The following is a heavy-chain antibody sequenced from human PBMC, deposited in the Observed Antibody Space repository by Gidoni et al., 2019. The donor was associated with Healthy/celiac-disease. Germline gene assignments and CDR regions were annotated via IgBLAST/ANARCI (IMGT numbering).Heavy chain of an antibody. D-gene: IGHD5-12*01. Sequence: VQMVQSGAEVKMLGPSVNVSCKASGGTFSSYAISWVRQAPSQGLEWIGGITPIFGTANHAKNFQGTVTITADESTSTAYMELSSLRSEDTAGYYCARGADGYNPGVFDYWGQGTLVTVSS. CDR2: ITPIFGTA. J-gene: IGHJ4*02. CDR1: GGTFSSYA. CDR3: ARGADGYNPGVFDY. V-gene: IGHV1-69*01.